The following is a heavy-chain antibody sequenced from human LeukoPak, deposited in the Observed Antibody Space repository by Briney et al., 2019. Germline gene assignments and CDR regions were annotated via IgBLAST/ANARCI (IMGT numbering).Heavy chain of an antibody. J-gene: IGHJ3*02. CDR1: GGSISSYY. Sequence: SETLSLTCTVSGGSISSYYWTWIGQPQGKELEWIGRIYTSGSTNYNPSLKSRVTMSVDTSKNQFSLKLSSVTAADTAVYYCASIKDMSAFDIWGQGTMVTVSS. V-gene: IGHV4-4*07. D-gene: IGHD2-15*01. CDR2: IYTSGST. CDR3: ASIKDMSAFDI.